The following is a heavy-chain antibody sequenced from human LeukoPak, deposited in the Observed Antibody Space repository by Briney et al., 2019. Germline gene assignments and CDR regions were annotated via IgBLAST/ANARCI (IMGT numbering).Heavy chain of an antibody. CDR3: ASAKNYYYYMDV. CDR2: IYTGGST. J-gene: IGHJ6*03. V-gene: IGHV3-53*01. CDR1: GFTVSSNY. Sequence: GGSLRLSCAASGFTVSSNYMSWVRQAPGKGLEWVSVIYTGGSTYYADSVKGRFTISRDNSKNTLYLQMNSVRAEDTAVYYCASAKNYYYYMDVWGKGTTVTVSS.